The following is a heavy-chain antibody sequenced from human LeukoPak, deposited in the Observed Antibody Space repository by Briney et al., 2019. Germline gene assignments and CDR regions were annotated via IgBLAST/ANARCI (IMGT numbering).Heavy chain of an antibody. D-gene: IGHD1-26*01. CDR3: ARGSILGATGYD. V-gene: IGHV3-21*01. Sequence: GGSLRLSCATSGFDFSDANMAWVRQAPGKGLEWVSSISGNSYWIYYAGSVQGRFTISRDNARDSLYLQMDRLRAEDTAVYYCARGSILGATGYDWGQGTLVAVSS. J-gene: IGHJ4*02. CDR1: GFDFSDAN. CDR2: ISGNSYWI.